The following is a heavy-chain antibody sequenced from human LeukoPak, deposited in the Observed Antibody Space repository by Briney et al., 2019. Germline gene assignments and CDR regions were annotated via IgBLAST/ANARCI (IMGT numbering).Heavy chain of an antibody. D-gene: IGHD4-17*01. V-gene: IGHV3-30-3*01. Sequence: GGSLRFSCTASEFTFSSYAMHWVRQAPGKGLEWVAVILYDGSNKHYADSVKGRFTISRDNSNNTLYLQMNSLRPEDTAVYYCATVLSGDGGYWGQGTLVTVSS. CDR2: ILYDGSNK. J-gene: IGHJ4*02. CDR1: EFTFSSYA. CDR3: ATVLSGDGGY.